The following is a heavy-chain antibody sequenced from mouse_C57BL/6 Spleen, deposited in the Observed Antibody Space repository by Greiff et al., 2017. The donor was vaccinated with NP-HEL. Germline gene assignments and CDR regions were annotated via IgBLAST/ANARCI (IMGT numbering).Heavy chain of an antibody. CDR2: IYPRSGNT. J-gene: IGHJ4*01. CDR1: GYTFTSYG. CDR3: ASWEAQAEGAMDY. V-gene: IGHV1-81*01. Sequence: QVQLKQSGAELARPGASVKLSCKASGYTFTSYGISWVKQRTGQGLEWIGEIYPRSGNTYYNEKVKGRATLTADKASSTAYMEIRSLTSEASAVYFCASWEAQAEGAMDYWGQGTSVTVSS. D-gene: IGHD3-2*02.